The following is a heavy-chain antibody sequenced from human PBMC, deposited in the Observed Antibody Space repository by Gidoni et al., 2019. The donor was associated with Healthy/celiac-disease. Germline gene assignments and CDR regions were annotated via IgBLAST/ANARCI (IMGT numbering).Heavy chain of an antibody. CDR1: GGSISSYY. CDR3: ARVRSDYVWGSYPLVYYFDY. V-gene: IGHV4-59*01. D-gene: IGHD3-16*02. J-gene: IGHJ4*02. Sequence: QVQLQESGPGLVKPSETLSLTCTVSGGSISSYYWSWIRQPPGKGLEWIGYIYYSGSTNYNPSLKSRVTISVDTSKNQFSLKLSSVTAADTAVYYCARVRSDYVWGSYPLVYYFDYWGQGTLVTVSS. CDR2: IYYSGST.